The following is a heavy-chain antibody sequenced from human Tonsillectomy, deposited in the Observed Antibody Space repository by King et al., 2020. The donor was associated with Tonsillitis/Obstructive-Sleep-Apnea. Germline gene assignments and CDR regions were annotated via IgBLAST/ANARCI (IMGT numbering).Heavy chain of an antibody. Sequence: ITLKESGPTLVKPTQTLTLTCTFSGFSLTTTAVGVGWIRQPPGKALEWLALIYWDDDKRYSPSVKSRLTITKDTSKNQVVLTMTNMDPVDTATYYCAQAAAPAAAANYYYYYMDVWGKGTTVTVSS. D-gene: IGHD6-13*01. CDR3: AQAAAPAAAANYYYYYMDV. CDR1: GFSLTTTAVG. CDR2: IYWDDDK. J-gene: IGHJ6*03. V-gene: IGHV2-5*02.